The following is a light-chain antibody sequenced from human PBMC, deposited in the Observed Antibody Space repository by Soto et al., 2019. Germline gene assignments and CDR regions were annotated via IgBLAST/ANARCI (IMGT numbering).Light chain of an antibody. CDR3: QQYGASPIYT. J-gene: IGKJ2*01. CDR1: QSVRSTY. CDR2: GAS. V-gene: IGKV3-20*01. Sequence: EIVLTQSPGTLSLSPGERATLSCRASQSVRSTYLAWYQQKPGQPPRLLIFGASNRAAGTPDRFSGSGSGTEFTLTISRLEPEDFAVYYCQQYGASPIYTFGQGTKLEIK.